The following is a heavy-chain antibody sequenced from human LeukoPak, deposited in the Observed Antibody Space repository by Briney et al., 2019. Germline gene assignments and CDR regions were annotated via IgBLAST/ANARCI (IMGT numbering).Heavy chain of an antibody. CDR2: ISWNSGSI. V-gene: IGHV3-9*01. CDR1: GFTFDDYA. Sequence: PGRSLRLSCAASGFTFDDYAMHWVRQAPGKGLEWVSGISWNSGSIGYADSVKGRFTISRDNAKNSLYLQMNSLRAEDTALYYCAKDAYCSSTSCHNWFDPWGQGTLVTVSS. D-gene: IGHD2-2*01. J-gene: IGHJ5*02. CDR3: AKDAYCSSTSCHNWFDP.